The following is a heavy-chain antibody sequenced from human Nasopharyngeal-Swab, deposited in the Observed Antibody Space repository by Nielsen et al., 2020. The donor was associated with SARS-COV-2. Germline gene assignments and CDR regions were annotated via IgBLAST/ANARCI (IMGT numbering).Heavy chain of an antibody. CDR2: IYYSGST. CDR3: AREVVPAAIPYYYYGMDV. V-gene: IGHV4-31*03. Sequence: SETLSLTCTVSGGSISSGGYYWSWIRQHPGKGLEWIGYIYYSGSTYYNPSLKSRVTISVDTSKNQFSLKLSPVTAADTAVYYCAREVVPAAIPYYYYGMDVWGQGTTVTVSS. D-gene: IGHD2-2*01. CDR1: GGSISSGGYY. J-gene: IGHJ6*02.